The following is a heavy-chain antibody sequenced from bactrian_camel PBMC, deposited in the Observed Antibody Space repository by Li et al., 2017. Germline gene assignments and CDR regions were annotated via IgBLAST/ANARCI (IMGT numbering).Heavy chain of an antibody. CDR2: IRAEGTT. D-gene: IGHD6*01. CDR1: GFPLTTCA. V-gene: IGHV3S31*01. J-gene: IGHJ4*01. CDR3: AASRWCSTHPNY. Sequence: VQLVESGGGSVEPGGSLILSCTAPGFPLTTCAMNWYRQAAGKQREWVSAIRAEGTTSYDDSVKGRFTISKDNAKNTLYLQMNRLKPDDTAIYYCAASRWCSTHPNYWGQGTQVTVS.